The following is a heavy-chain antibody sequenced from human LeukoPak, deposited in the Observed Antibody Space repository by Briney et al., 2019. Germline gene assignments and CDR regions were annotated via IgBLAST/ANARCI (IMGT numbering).Heavy chain of an antibody. CDR3: ARDSSGSYPFDY. CDR1: GGSISSGNW. D-gene: IGHD1-26*01. Sequence: NPSGTLSLTCAVSGGSISSGNWWSWVRQPPGKGLEWIGEIYRSGSTNYNPSLKSRVTISVDKSKNQFSLKLSSVTAADTAVYYCARDSSGSYPFDYWGQGTLVTVSS. V-gene: IGHV4-4*02. J-gene: IGHJ4*02. CDR2: IYRSGST.